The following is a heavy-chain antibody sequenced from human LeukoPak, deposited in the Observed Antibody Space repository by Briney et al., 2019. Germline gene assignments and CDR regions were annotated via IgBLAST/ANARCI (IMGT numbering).Heavy chain of an antibody. J-gene: IGHJ3*02. V-gene: IGHV4-30-4*01. CDR2: IYYSGST. D-gene: IGHD3-10*01. Sequence: SETLSLTCTVSGGSISSGDYYWSWLRQPPGRGLEWIGYIYYSGSTYYNPSLKSRVTISVDTSKNQFSLKLSSVTAADTAVYYCARGQRRVRGVITDAFDIWGQGTMVTVSS. CDR3: ARGQRRVRGVITDAFDI. CDR1: GGSISSGDYY.